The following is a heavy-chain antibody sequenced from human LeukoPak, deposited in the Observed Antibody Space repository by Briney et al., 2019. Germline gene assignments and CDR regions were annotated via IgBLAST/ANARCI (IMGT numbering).Heavy chain of an antibody. CDR3: AGGGVAAKYYFHY. J-gene: IGHJ4*02. V-gene: IGHV4-59*11. D-gene: IGHD3-10*01. CDR2: IYYSGTT. Sequence: SETLSLTCTVSGGSISPLYWSWIRQPPGKGLEFIGYIYYSGTTTYNPSLTSRVPLSVDTSKNQSSLKLSSVTAADTAVYYCAGGGVAAKYYFHYRGQGTLLTVAS. CDR1: GGSISPLY.